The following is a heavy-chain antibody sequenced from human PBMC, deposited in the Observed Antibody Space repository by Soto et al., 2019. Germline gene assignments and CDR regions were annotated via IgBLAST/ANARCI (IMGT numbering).Heavy chain of an antibody. CDR3: AKFKIFGDYDNWFDP. Sequence: GGPLRLSCAASGFTFSSYAMSWVRQAPGKGPEWVSAIGGGGGSTYYADSVKGRFTISRDNSKNTLYLQMKSLRAEDTAVYFCAKFKIFGDYDNWFDPWGQGTLVTVSS. D-gene: IGHD4-17*01. CDR2: IGGGGGST. J-gene: IGHJ5*02. V-gene: IGHV3-23*01. CDR1: GFTFSSYA.